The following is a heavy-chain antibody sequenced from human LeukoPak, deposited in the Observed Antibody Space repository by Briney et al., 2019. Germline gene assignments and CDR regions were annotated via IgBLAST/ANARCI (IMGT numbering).Heavy chain of an antibody. V-gene: IGHV4-39*01. CDR1: GGSISSSSYF. J-gene: IGHJ4*02. CDR3: ARLITAFQAFDS. Sequence: SETLSLTCTVSGGSISSSSYFWAWIRQPPGKGLEWIGSIYYSGSTYYNPSLNSRVTISVDTSKNQFSLNLSSVTAADTAVYYCARLITAFQAFDSWGQGTLVTVSS. D-gene: IGHD3-16*01. CDR2: IYYSGST.